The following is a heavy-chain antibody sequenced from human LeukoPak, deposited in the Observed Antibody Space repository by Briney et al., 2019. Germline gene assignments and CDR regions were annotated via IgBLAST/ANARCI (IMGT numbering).Heavy chain of an antibody. CDR2: IYPGDSDT. CDR3: ARRPGRSSWSDY. D-gene: IGHD6-13*01. J-gene: IGHJ4*02. CDR1: GYSFTSYW. V-gene: IGHV5-51*01. Sequence: GASLQISCKGSGYSFTSYWIGWVRHMPGKGLEWMGIIYPGDSDTRYSPSFQGQVTISADKSISTPYLQWSSLKASDTAMYYCARRPGRSSWSDYWGQGTLVTVYS.